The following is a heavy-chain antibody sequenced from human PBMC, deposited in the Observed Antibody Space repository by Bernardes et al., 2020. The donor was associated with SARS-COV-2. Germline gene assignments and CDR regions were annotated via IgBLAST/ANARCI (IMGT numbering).Heavy chain of an antibody. CDR2: ISKDGDTK. D-gene: IGHD6-13*01. CDR3: ARDTGMVWYHGMDV. J-gene: IGHJ6*02. Sequence: GGSLRLSCVASGFTFSTYPMHWVRQAPGKGLEWVAAISKDGDTKYYADSVKGRFIISRDNSKNTVNLQMSSLRSEDTSVYYCARDTGMVWYHGMDVWGQGTTVTVSS. V-gene: IGHV3-30-3*01. CDR1: GFTFSTYP.